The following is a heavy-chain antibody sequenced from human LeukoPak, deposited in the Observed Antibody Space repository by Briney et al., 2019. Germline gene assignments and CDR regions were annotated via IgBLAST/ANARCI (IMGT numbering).Heavy chain of an antibody. CDR2: IKQDGSEK. D-gene: IGHD3-22*01. V-gene: IGHV3-7*01. J-gene: IGHJ3*02. Sequence: QAGGSLRLSCAGSGFSISDFWMTWVRQAPGKGLEWVANIKQDGSEKYSLDSVKGRFTISRDNAKNSLYLQMNSLRVEDTAVYYCARPLSLDESSGYRAFDIWGQGTMVTVSS. CDR3: ARPLSLDESSGYRAFDI. CDR1: GFSISDFW.